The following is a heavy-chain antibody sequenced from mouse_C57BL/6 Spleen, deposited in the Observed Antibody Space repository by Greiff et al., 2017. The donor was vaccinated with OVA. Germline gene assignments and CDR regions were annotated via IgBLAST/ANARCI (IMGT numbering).Heavy chain of an antibody. J-gene: IGHJ1*03. CDR3: ARGDYYGSSYGGYFDV. Sequence: VQVVESGAELMKPGASVKLSCKATGYTFTGYWIAWVKQRPGHGLEWIGEILPGSGSTNYNEKFEGKATFTADTSSNTAYMQLSSLTTEDSAIYYCARGDYYGSSYGGYFDVWGTGTTVTVSS. D-gene: IGHD1-1*01. CDR2: ILPGSGST. CDR1: GYTFTGYW. V-gene: IGHV1-9*01.